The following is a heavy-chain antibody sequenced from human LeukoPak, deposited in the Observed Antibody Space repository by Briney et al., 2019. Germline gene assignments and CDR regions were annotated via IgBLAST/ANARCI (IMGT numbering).Heavy chain of an antibody. D-gene: IGHD3-22*01. J-gene: IGHJ4*02. V-gene: IGHV3-48*03. CDR2: ISSVGSTR. CDR3: GRGGGDSTGYYSDY. Sequence: GGSLRLSCAASGFTFRTYEMNWVRQAPGKGLEWVSYISSVGSTRYYADSVRGRFTISRDNAENSLFLQMNSLRAEDTAVYYCGRGGGDSTGYYSDYWGQGTLVTVSS. CDR1: GFTFRTYE.